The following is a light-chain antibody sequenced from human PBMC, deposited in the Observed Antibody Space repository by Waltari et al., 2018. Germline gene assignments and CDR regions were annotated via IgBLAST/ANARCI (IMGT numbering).Light chain of an antibody. CDR2: GAS. CDR1: QTVRTTY. Sequence: EIVLTQSPGTLSLSPGERATLSCRASQTVRTTYLAWYQQKPGQAPTLLIYGASSRATGSPDRCSGSGSGTDGSLTISSLEPEEGEVYYCQQYDISPLTFGGGTKVEIK. CDR3: QQYDISPLT. J-gene: IGKJ4*01. V-gene: IGKV3-20*01.